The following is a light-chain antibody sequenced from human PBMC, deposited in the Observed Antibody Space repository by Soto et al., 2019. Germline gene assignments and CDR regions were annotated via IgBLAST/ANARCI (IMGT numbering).Light chain of an antibody. J-gene: IGLJ1*01. Sequence: QSALTQPASVSGSPGQSITISCTGTSSDVGAYDFVSWYQQHPDKAPKLMIYEVSNRPSGVSNRFSGSKSVNTATLNISGLQAEDEADYYCSSYTSSSTRVFGTGTKLTVL. CDR2: EVS. CDR1: SSDVGAYDF. V-gene: IGLV2-14*03. CDR3: SSYTSSSTRV.